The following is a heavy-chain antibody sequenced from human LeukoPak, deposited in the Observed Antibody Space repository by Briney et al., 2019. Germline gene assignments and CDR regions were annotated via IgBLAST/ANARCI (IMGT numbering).Heavy chain of an antibody. D-gene: IGHD6-13*01. CDR1: GYTLTELS. V-gene: IGHV1-24*01. CDR3: ATVTAAAGLYYWFDP. Sequence: RASVKVSCKVSGYTLTELSMHWVRQAPGKGLEWMGGFDPEDGETIYAQKFQGRVTMTEDTSTDTAYMELSSLRSEDTAVYYCATVTAAAGLYYWFDPWGQGTLVTVSS. J-gene: IGHJ5*02. CDR2: FDPEDGET.